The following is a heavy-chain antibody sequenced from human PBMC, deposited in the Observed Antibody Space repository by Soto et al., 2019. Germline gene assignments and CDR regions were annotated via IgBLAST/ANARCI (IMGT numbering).Heavy chain of an antibody. CDR2: IIPMFGTA. J-gene: IGHJ3*02. CDR3: ASSPDYYDGSAGAFDI. Sequence: QVQLVQSGAEVKKPGSSVKVSCKASGGTSSSSGISWVRQAPGQGLEWMGRIIPMFGTAIYGQKFQGRLTITAAASTNTDYMELSSLRSDDTAVYYCASSPDYYDGSAGAFDIWGLGTMVTVSS. CDR1: GGTSSSSG. D-gene: IGHD3-22*01. V-gene: IGHV1-69*12.